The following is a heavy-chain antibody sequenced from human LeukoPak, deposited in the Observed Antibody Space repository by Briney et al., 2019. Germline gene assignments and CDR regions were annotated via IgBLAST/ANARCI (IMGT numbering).Heavy chain of an antibody. CDR2: TSPRATTI. J-gene: IGHJ6*03. CDR3: ARGGYQPNYYYYYYVDV. D-gene: IGHD2-2*01. Sequence: GGSLRLSCAASGFTFSSYEMNWVRQAPGKGLEWVSFTSPRATTIYYPDSVKGRFTISRDNAKNSLYLQMNSLRAEDTAVYYCARGGYQPNYYYYYYVDVWGKGTTVTISS. CDR1: GFTFSSYE. V-gene: IGHV3-48*03.